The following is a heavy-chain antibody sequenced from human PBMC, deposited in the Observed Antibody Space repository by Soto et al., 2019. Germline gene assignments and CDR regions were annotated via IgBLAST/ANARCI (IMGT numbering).Heavy chain of an antibody. D-gene: IGHD5-12*01. CDR3: TKEKSVMYSGYDDFDI. V-gene: IGHV3-48*03. Sequence: GGSLRLSCAASGFTFSSCEMDWVRQAPGKGLEWVAYISSSGTILYGDSVKGRFTISRDNADNSLYLQMNSLTAEDTAVYYCTKEKSVMYSGYDDFDIWGRGTMVTVSS. CDR1: GFTFSSCE. J-gene: IGHJ3*02. CDR2: ISSSGTI.